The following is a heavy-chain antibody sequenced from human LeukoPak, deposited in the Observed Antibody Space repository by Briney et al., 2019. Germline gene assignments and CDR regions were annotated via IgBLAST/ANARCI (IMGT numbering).Heavy chain of an antibody. J-gene: IGHJ4*02. V-gene: IGHV3-30-3*01. CDR2: ISYDGSNK. CDR1: GFTFSSYA. CDR3: ARDRLRGYSGYGTVY. Sequence: PGGSLRLSCAASGFTFSSYAMHWVRQAPGKGLEWVSVISYDGSNKYYADSVKGRFTISRDNSKNTLYLQMNSLRAEDTAVYYCARDRLRGYSGYGTVYWGQGTLVTVSS. D-gene: IGHD5-12*01.